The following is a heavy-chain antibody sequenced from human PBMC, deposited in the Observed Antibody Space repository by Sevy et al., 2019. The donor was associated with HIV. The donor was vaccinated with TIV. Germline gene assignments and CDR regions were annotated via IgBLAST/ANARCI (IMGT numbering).Heavy chain of an antibody. CDR1: GFSFTSYS. D-gene: IGHD4-17*01. J-gene: IGHJ6*02. CDR2: ISSSSSTI. V-gene: IGHV3-48*01. CDR3: ARDHVKDGDLGDYYYYAMDV. Sequence: GGSLRLSCAASGFSFTSYSMNWVRQAPGKGLEWVSYISSSSSTIYYADSVKGRFTISRDNAKNSLHLQMNSLRAEDTAVYYCARDHVKDGDLGDYYYYAMDVWGQGTTVTVSS.